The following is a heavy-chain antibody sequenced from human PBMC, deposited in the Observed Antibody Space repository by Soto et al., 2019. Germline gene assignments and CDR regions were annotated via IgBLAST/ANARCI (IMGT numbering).Heavy chain of an antibody. CDR2: IYPGDSDT. V-gene: IGHV5-51*01. Sequence: GEALKISCKGSGYSFTIYWIGWVRQMPGKGLEWMGIIYPGDSDTRYSPSFQGQVTISADKSMSAAYLQWSSLKASDTAIYYCARRAQTTEYFDFWGQGTLVTVSS. J-gene: IGHJ4*02. CDR1: GYSFTIYW. CDR3: ARRAQTTEYFDF. D-gene: IGHD4-17*01.